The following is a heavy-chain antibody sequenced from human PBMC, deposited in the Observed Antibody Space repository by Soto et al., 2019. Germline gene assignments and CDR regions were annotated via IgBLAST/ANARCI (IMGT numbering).Heavy chain of an antibody. V-gene: IGHV3-23*01. CDR1: GFTFSSYA. Sequence: GSLSLSCAASGFTFSSYAMSWVRQAPGKGLEWVSAISGSGGSTYYADSVKGRFTISRDNSKNTLYLQMNSLRAEDTAVYYCAKADAYDYVWGSYRYSTFDIWGQGTMVTVSS. J-gene: IGHJ3*02. CDR3: AKADAYDYVWGSYRYSTFDI. D-gene: IGHD3-16*02. CDR2: ISGSGGST.